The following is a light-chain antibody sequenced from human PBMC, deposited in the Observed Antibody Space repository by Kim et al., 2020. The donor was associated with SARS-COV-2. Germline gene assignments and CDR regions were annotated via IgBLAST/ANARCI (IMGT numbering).Light chain of an antibody. CDR1: QDIANS. Sequence: ASVGDRVTITCRASQDIANSLAWYQQKPGKVPKGLIYAASTLQSGVPSRFSGGGSGTEFTLTIGSLQTEDVATYYCQKYNSAPWTFGPGTKVDIK. J-gene: IGKJ1*01. CDR2: AAS. V-gene: IGKV1-27*01. CDR3: QKYNSAPWT.